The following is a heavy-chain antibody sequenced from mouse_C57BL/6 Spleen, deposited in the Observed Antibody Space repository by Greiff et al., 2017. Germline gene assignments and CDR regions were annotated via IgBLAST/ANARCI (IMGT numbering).Heavy chain of an antibody. D-gene: IGHD4-1*01. CDR3: ARGTGTPFDY. J-gene: IGHJ2*01. Sequence: VQLQESGPELVKPGASVKISCKASGYAFSSSWMNWVKQRPGKGLEWIGRIYPGDGDTNYNGKFKGKATLTADKSSSTAYMQLSSPTSEDSAVYFCARGTGTPFDYWGQGTTLTVSS. CDR2: IYPGDGDT. V-gene: IGHV1-82*01. CDR1: GYAFSSSW.